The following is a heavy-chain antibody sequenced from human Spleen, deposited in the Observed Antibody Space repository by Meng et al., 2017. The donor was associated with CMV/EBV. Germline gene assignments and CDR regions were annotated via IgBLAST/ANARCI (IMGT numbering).Heavy chain of an antibody. CDR3: TRASFVELSGFDP. V-gene: IGHV1-24*01. CDR1: GYSLTELY. CDR2: YDPEDGET. J-gene: IGHJ5*02. Sequence: ASVKVSCKVSGYSLTELYIHWVRQAPGKGFEWMGGYDPEDGETLYAQSLQGRVTMTEDTSTDTAYMELASLRSEDPAIYYCTRASFVELSGFDPWGQGTLVTVSS. D-gene: IGHD3-16*02.